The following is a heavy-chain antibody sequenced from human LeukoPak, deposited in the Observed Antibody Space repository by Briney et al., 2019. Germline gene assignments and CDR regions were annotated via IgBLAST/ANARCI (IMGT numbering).Heavy chain of an antibody. V-gene: IGHV1-46*01. J-gene: IGHJ4*02. CDR3: ARGKDYYGSGSYPGFDY. CDR1: GYTFTSYG. Sequence: ASVKVSCKASGYTFTSYGISWVRQVPGQGLEWMGIINPSGGSTSYAQKFQGRVTMTRDTSTSTVYMELSSLRSEDTAVYYCARGKDYYGSGSYPGFDYWGQGTLVTVSS. D-gene: IGHD3-10*01. CDR2: INPSGGST.